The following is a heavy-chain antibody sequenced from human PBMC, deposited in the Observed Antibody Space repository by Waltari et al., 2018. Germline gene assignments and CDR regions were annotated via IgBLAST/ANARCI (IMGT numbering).Heavy chain of an antibody. V-gene: IGHV1-69*01. CDR2: ISPIFGTA. D-gene: IGHD4-17*01. J-gene: IGHJ4*02. CDR3: ARALTDDYGDYYYFDY. Sequence: QVQLVQSGAEVKKPGSSVKVSCKASGGTFSSYAISWVRQAPGQGLEWMGGISPIFGTANYAQKFQGRVTITADESTSTAYMELSSLRSEDTAVYYCARALTDDYGDYYYFDYWGQGTLVTVSS. CDR1: GGTFSSYA.